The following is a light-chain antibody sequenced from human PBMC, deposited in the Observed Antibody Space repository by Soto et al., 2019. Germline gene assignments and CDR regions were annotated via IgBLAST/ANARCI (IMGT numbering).Light chain of an antibody. CDR2: GAS. CDR3: QHYAGPTPWT. J-gene: IGKJ1*01. V-gene: IGKV3-20*01. CDR1: QSVGSTY. Sequence: EIVLTQSPGTLSLSPGERATLSCWASQSVGSTYLAWYRQKPGQAPRLLIYGASKRAPGIPDRFSGSGSGTDFTLTISTLEAEDFAVYYCQHYAGPTPWTFGQGTKVEIK.